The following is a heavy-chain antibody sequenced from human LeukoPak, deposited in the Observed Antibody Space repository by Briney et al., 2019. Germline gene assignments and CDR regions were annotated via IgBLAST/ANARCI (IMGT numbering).Heavy chain of an antibody. CDR1: GYTFTGYY. V-gene: IGHV1-2*04. J-gene: IGHJ3*02. Sequence: ASVKVSCKASGYTFTGYYMHWGRQAPGQGLEWMGWINPNSGGTNYAQKFQGWVTMTRDTSISTAYMELNRLRSDDTAVYYCARGNGYNNDAFDIWGQGTMVTVSS. CDR3: ARGNGYNNDAFDI. CDR2: INPNSGGT. D-gene: IGHD5-24*01.